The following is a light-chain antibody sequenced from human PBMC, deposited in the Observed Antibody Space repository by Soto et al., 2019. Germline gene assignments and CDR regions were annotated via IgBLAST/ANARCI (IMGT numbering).Light chain of an antibody. V-gene: IGLV1-47*01. CDR3: AAWDDSLRGV. J-gene: IGLJ2*01. CDR1: SSNIGSNY. CDR2: RNN. Sequence: QSALTQPPSASGTPGQRVTISCSGSSSNIGSNYVYWYQQLPGTAPKLLINRNNQRPSGVPDRFSGSKSGTSASLAISGLRSEDEADYYCAAWDDSLRGVFGGGTKLTVL.